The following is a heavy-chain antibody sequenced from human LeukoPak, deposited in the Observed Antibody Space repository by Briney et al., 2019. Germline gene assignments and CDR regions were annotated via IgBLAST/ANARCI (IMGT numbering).Heavy chain of an antibody. Sequence: SETLSLTCTVSGGSISSYYWSWIRQPPGKGLEWIGYIYYSGSTNYNPSLKSRVTISVDTSKNQFSLKLSSVTAADTAVYYCARAHPTGLSSFDIWGQGTMVTVSS. V-gene: IGHV4-59*01. J-gene: IGHJ3*02. CDR2: IYYSGST. D-gene: IGHD3-10*01. CDR3: ARAHPTGLSSFDI. CDR1: GGSISSYY.